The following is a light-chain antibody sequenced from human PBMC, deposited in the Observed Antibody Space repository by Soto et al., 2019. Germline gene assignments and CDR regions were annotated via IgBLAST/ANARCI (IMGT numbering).Light chain of an antibody. CDR1: QSVSSD. CDR2: GAS. J-gene: IGKJ5*01. CDR3: QQRSNWL. Sequence: EVVMTQSPVTLSVSPGERVTLSCRASQSVSSDLAWYQQKPGQAPRLLMYGASNRATGIPARFSGSGSGTDFTLTIRSLEPEDFAVYYCQQRSNWLFGQGTRLEIK. V-gene: IGKV3-11*01.